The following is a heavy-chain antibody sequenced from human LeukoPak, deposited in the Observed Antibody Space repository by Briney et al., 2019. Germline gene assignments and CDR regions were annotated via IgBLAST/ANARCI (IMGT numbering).Heavy chain of an antibody. V-gene: IGHV3-74*01. J-gene: IGHJ4*02. CDR2: ISPDGSTT. CDR1: GFTFSSHW. D-gene: IGHD3-3*01. CDR3: TKGSDYDFWSGYRHFDY. Sequence: GGSLRLSCAASGFTFSSHWMHWVRQAPGKGLVWVSRISPDGSTTGHADSVKGRFTTSRDNAKNTLFLQMNSLRAEDTAVYYCTKGSDYDFWSGYRHFDYWGQGALVTVSS.